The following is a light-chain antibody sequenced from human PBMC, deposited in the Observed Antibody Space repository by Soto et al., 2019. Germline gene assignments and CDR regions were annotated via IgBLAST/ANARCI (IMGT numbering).Light chain of an antibody. CDR3: QQSYSSPIT. CDR2: AAS. CDR1: QSIGGY. Sequence: DIQVPQPPSSLSASVGGRVTITCRASQSIGGYLTWYQQLPGKAPKLLIFAASGLQSGVPSRFSGSGSGTDFTLTISSLQPEDFATYYCQQSYSSPITFGQGTRLEIK. J-gene: IGKJ5*01. V-gene: IGKV1-39*01.